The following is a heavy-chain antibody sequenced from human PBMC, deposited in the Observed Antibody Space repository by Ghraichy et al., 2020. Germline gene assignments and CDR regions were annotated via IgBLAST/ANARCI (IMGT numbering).Heavy chain of an antibody. Sequence: ESLNISCAASGFTLRSYAMTWVRQAPGKGLEWVSAIGDSGTSTYHADSVKGRFTISRDISKNTLYLQMKSLRAEDTAVYYCAKGGHPRSGWYRSFDYWGPGTLVTVSS. CDR1: GFTLRSYA. CDR3: AKGGHPRSGWYRSFDY. V-gene: IGHV3-23*01. CDR2: IGDSGTST. J-gene: IGHJ4*02. D-gene: IGHD6-19*01.